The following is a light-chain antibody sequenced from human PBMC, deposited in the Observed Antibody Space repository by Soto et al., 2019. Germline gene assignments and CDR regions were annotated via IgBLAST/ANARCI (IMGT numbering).Light chain of an antibody. J-gene: IGKJ1*01. V-gene: IGKV3-15*01. CDR3: QQYYNWPRT. CDR2: GAS. Sequence: IGITQSPVTLTLTPGDTATLSCRASQSLGSYLAWYQQKPGQAPRLLIFGASARPTGIPARISGSGSGTEFTLTISSLRSEDFAVYFCQQYYNWPRTFGQRTKVDI. CDR1: QSLGSY.